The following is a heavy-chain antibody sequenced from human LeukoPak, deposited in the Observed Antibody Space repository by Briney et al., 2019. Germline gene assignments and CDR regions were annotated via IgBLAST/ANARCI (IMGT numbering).Heavy chain of an antibody. Sequence: GASVEVSCKASGYTFTSYDINWVRQATGQGLEWMGWMNPNSGNTGYAQKFQGRVTMTRNTSISTAYMELSSLRSEDTAVYYCARGGFGYSYGYAPPFDYWGQGTLVTVSS. CDR3: ARGGFGYSYGYAPPFDY. J-gene: IGHJ4*02. CDR2: MNPNSGNT. V-gene: IGHV1-8*01. D-gene: IGHD5-18*01. CDR1: GYTFTSYD.